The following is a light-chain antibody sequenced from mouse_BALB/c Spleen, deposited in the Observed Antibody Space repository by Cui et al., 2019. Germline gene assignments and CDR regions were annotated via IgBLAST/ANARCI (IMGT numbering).Light chain of an antibody. J-gene: IGKJ5*01. Sequence: DIKMTQPQSSMYASLGETVTSPCKASQDINSYLSWFQQKPGKSPKTLIYRANRLVDGVPSRFSGSGSGQDYSLTISSLEYEDMGIYYCLQYDEFPLTFGAGTKLELK. CDR1: QDINSY. V-gene: IGKV14-111*01. CDR2: RAN. CDR3: LQYDEFPLT.